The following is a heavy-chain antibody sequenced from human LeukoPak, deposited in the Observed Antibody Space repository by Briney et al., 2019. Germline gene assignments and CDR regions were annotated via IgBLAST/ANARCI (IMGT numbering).Heavy chain of an antibody. CDR1: GYSFSSYW. CDR3: ARRGVGGDGYNDY. V-gene: IGHV5-51*01. CDR2: IYPSDSDT. Sequence: GESLKISCKGSGYSFSSYWIAWVRQMLGKGLEWMGIIYPSDSDTRYSPSFQGQVTISADKSISTAYLQWSSLKASDSGMYYCARRGVGGDGYNDYWGQGTLVTVSS. J-gene: IGHJ4*02. D-gene: IGHD5-24*01.